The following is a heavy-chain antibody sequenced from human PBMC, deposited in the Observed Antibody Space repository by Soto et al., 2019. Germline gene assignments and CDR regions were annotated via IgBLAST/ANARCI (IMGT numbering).Heavy chain of an antibody. V-gene: IGHV3-7*01. D-gene: IGHD3-10*01. CDR1: RFTFTIYW. J-gene: IGHJ6*04. CDR2: IKQDGSEK. Sequence: AGGSLRLSCAASRFTFTIYWMNWVRQAPGKGLEWVANIKQDGSEKYYVDSVKGRFTISRDNAKKSLYLQMNSLRAEDTAVYYCSSGDFYHYYAMDVWGKGTTVTISS. CDR3: SSGDFYHYYAMDV.